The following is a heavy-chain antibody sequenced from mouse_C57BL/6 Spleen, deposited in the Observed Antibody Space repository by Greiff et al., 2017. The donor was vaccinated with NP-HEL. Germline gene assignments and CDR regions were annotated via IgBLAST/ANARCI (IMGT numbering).Heavy chain of an antibody. CDR2: IDPSDSYT. CDR1: GYTFTSYW. D-gene: IGHD1-1*01. Sequence: VQLQQPGAELVRPGTSVKLSCKASGYTFTSYWMHWVKQRPGQGLEWIGVIDPSDSYTNYNQKFKGKATLTVDTSSSTAYMQLSSLTSEDSAVYYCARGPEFITTVVSYYFDYWGQGTTLTVSS. CDR3: ARGPEFITTVVSYYFDY. V-gene: IGHV1-59*01. J-gene: IGHJ2*01.